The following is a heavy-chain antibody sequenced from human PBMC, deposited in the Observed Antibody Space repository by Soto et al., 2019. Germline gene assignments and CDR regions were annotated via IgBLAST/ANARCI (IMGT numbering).Heavy chain of an antibody. CDR2: INGRGDNT. J-gene: IGHJ4*02. CDR1: GFTFSSYA. Sequence: EVQVLESRGGLVQPGGSLRLSCAASGFTFSSYAMSWVRQAPGKGLEWVSAINGRGDNTYYADSVKGRFTISRDNSKNTLYLQMNSLRAEDTAVYYCAKDREDYFGSGRLFDYWGQGTLVTVSS. D-gene: IGHD3-10*01. CDR3: AKDREDYFGSGRLFDY. V-gene: IGHV3-23*01.